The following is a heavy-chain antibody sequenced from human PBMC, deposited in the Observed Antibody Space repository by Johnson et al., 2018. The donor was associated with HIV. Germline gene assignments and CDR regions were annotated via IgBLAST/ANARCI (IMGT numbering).Heavy chain of an antibody. J-gene: IGHJ3*02. D-gene: IGHD3-3*01. CDR1: GFTFDDYA. CDR3: AKGSGYYAAFDI. V-gene: IGHV3-9*01. Sequence: VQLVESGGGLVQPGRSLRLSCAASGFTFDDYAMHWVRQAPGKGLEWVSGISWNSGNIDYADSVTGRFTISRDNSKNTLYLQMNSLRTEDTAVYYCAKGSGYYAAFDIWGQGTMVTVSS. CDR2: ISWNSGNI.